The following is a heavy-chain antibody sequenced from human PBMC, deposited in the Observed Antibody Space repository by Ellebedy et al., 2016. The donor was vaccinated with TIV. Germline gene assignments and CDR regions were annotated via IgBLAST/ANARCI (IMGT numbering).Heavy chain of an antibody. V-gene: IGHV3-21*01. Sequence: GESLKISCAASGFTFSSYSMNWVRQAPGKGLEWVPSISSSSSYIYYADSVKGRFTISRDNAKNSLYLQMNSLRAEDTAVYYCARTSMGPHYFDYWGQGTLVTVSS. CDR1: GFTFSSYS. CDR3: ARTSMGPHYFDY. CDR2: ISSSSSYI. D-gene: IGHD3-16*01. J-gene: IGHJ4*02.